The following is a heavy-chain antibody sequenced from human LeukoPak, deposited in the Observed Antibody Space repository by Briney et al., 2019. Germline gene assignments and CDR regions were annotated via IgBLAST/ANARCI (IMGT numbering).Heavy chain of an antibody. V-gene: IGHV3-30*18. Sequence: PGGSLRLSCAASGFTFSNYWMSWVRQAPGKGLEWVAVISYDGSNKYYADSVKGRFTISRDNSKNTLYLQMNSLRAEDTAVYYCAKSPYYYDSSGYYLFFDYWGQGTLVTVSS. D-gene: IGHD3-22*01. J-gene: IGHJ4*02. CDR3: AKSPYYYDSSGYYLFFDY. CDR2: ISYDGSNK. CDR1: GFTFSNYW.